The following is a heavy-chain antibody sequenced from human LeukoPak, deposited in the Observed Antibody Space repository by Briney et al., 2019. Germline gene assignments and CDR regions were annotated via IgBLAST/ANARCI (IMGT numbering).Heavy chain of an antibody. CDR3: RRELDCSSTSCYSS. V-gene: IGHV3-66*02. D-gene: IGHD2-2*01. CDR2: IYSGGST. Sequence: GGSLRLSCAASGFTVSSNYMSWVRQAPGKGLEWVSVIYSGGSTYYADSVKGRFTISRDNSKNTLYLQMNSLRAEDTAVYYCRRELDCSSTSCYSSWGQGTLVTVSS. CDR1: GFTVSSNY. J-gene: IGHJ4*02.